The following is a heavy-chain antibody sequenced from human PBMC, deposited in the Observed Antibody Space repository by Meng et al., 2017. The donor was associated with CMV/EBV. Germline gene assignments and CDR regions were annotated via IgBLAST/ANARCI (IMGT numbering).Heavy chain of an antibody. CDR1: GGSISSSSYY. J-gene: IGHJ4*02. Sequence: GSLRLSCTVSGGSISSSSYYWGWIRQPPGKGLEWIGSIYYSGSTHYNPSLKSRVTISVDTSKNQFSLKLSSVTAADTAVYYCARDLGHCSSTSCSDYWGQGTLVTVSS. CDR2: IYYSGST. D-gene: IGHD2-2*01. CDR3: ARDLGHCSSTSCSDY. V-gene: IGHV4-39*07.